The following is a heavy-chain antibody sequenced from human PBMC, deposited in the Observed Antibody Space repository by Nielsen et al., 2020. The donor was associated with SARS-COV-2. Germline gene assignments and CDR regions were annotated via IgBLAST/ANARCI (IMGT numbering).Heavy chain of an antibody. CDR3: AKDESGYSGYGYYYGMDV. D-gene: IGHD5-12*01. J-gene: IGHJ6*02. CDR2: ISYDGSNK. V-gene: IGHV3-30*18. CDR1: GFTFSSYG. Sequence: GGSLRLSCAASGFTFSSYGMHWVRQAPGKGLEWVAVISYDGSNKYYADSVKGRFTISRDNSKNTLYLQMNSLRAEDTAVYYCAKDESGYSGYGYYYGMDVWGQGTTVTVSS.